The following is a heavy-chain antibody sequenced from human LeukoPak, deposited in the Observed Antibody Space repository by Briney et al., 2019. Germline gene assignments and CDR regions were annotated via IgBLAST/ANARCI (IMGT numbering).Heavy chain of an antibody. CDR1: GFNFTNYW. CDR3: ARDGPRGGFDY. D-gene: IGHD3-10*01. V-gene: IGHV3-7*01. J-gene: IGHJ4*02. CDR2: TKQDGSEK. Sequence: GGSLRLSCEASGFNFTNYWMSWVRQAPGQGLEWEANTKQDGSEKNYVDSVKGRFTISRDNAKNSLYLQMNSLRAEDTAVYYCARDGPRGGFDYWGQGTLVTVSS.